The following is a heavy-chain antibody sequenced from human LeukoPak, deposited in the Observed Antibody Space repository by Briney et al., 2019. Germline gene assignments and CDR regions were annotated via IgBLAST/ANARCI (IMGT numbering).Heavy chain of an antibody. D-gene: IGHD6-19*01. Sequence: GASEKVSCKASGGTFSSYAISWVRQAPGQGLEWMGRIFPILGIANYAQKFQGRVTTTADKSTSTAYMELSSLRSEDTAVYYCARDSLYSSVRPLDYWGQGTLVTVSS. CDR1: GGTFSSYA. V-gene: IGHV1-69*04. J-gene: IGHJ4*02. CDR2: IFPILGIA. CDR3: ARDSLYSSVRPLDY.